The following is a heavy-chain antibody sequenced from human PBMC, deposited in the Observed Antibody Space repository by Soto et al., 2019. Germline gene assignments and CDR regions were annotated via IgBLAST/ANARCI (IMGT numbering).Heavy chain of an antibody. CDR2: IMPIFGTA. Sequence: QVQLVQSGAEVKKPGSSVTVSCKASGGTFSSYTISWVRQAPGQGLEWMGGIMPIFGTANYAQKLQGRVTITADESTSSDYMELSSMRSEDTAVYYCARGNHRWLQLWYFDLWGRGTLVTVSS. V-gene: IGHV1-69*12. J-gene: IGHJ2*01. CDR3: ARGNHRWLQLWYFDL. D-gene: IGHD5-12*01. CDR1: GGTFSSYT.